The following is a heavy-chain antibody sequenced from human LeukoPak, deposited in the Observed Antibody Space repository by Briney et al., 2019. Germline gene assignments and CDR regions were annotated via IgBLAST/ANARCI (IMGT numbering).Heavy chain of an antibody. V-gene: IGHV4-59*01. CDR2: IYYSGST. CDR3: ARNTKSDYYYYMDV. D-gene: IGHD2-8*01. J-gene: IGHJ6*03. CDR1: GGSISGYY. Sequence: PSETLSLTCTVSGGSISGYYWSWIRQPPGKGLEWIGYIYYSGSTNYNPSLKSRVTISVDTSKNQFSLKLSSVTAADTAVYYCARNTKSDYYYYMDVWGKGTTVTVSS.